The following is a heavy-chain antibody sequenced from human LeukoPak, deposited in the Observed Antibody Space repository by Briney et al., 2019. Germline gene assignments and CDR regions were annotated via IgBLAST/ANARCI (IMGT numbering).Heavy chain of an antibody. CDR2: IKSKTDGGTT. CDR3: TTGGTRYFDWSDAFAI. Sequence: GGSLRLSCAASGFTFSNAWMSWVRQAPGKGLEWVGRIKSKTDGGTTDYAAPVKGRFTISRDDSKNTLYLQMNSLKTEDTAVYYCTTGGTRYFDWSDAFAIWGQGTMVTVSS. J-gene: IGHJ3*02. CDR1: GFTFSNAW. V-gene: IGHV3-15*01. D-gene: IGHD3-9*01.